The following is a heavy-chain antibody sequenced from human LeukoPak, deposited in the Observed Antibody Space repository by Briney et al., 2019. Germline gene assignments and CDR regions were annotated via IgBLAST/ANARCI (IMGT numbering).Heavy chain of an antibody. V-gene: IGHV3-7*01. Sequence: GGSLRLSCAASGFTFSSYWMSWVRQAPGKGLEWVANIKQDGSEKYYVDSVKGRFTISRDNAKNSLYLQMSSLRAEDTAVYYCARDPTSAYYYDSKRGAFDIWGQGTMVTVSS. CDR3: ARDPTSAYYYDSKRGAFDI. CDR1: GFTFSSYW. D-gene: IGHD3-22*01. CDR2: IKQDGSEK. J-gene: IGHJ3*02.